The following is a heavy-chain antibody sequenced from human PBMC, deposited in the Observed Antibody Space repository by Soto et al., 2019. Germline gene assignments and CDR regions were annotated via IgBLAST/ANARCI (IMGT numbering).Heavy chain of an antibody. D-gene: IGHD3-10*01. CDR2: IIPIFGTA. V-gene: IGHV1-69*13. J-gene: IGHJ6*02. Sequence: ASVKVSCKASGGTFSSYAISWVRQAPGQGLEWMGGIIPIFGTANYAQKFQGRVTITADESTSTAYMELSSLRSEDTAVYYCAGDSYYGSGSYSYYGMDVWGQGTTVTVSS. CDR3: AGDSYYGSGSYSYYGMDV. CDR1: GGTFSSYA.